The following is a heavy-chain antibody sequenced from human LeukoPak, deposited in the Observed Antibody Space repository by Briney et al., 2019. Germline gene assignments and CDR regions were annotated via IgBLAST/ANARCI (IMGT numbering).Heavy chain of an antibody. J-gene: IGHJ5*02. CDR2: TYYRSKWYN. V-gene: IGHV6-1*01. CDR3: ARGLGVVVPAARSWFDP. CDR1: GDSVPSNSAA. D-gene: IGHD2-2*01. Sequence: SQTLSLTCAISGDSVPSNSAAWNWIRQSPSRGLEWLGRTYYRSKWYNDYAVSVKSRITINPDTSKNQFSLQLNSVTPEDTAVYYCARGLGVVVPAARSWFDPWGQGTLVTVSS.